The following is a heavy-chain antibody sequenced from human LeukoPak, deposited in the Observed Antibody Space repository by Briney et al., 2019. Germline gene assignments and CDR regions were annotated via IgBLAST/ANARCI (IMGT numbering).Heavy chain of an antibody. J-gene: IGHJ6*04. CDR3: ARYPAPPFEHIVVVPAASPYYYYGMDV. Sequence: ASVKVSWKASGYTFTSYYMHWVRQAPAQGLEWMGIINPSGGSTSYAQKFQGRVTMTRDTSTSTVYMELSSLRSEDTAVYYCARYPAPPFEHIVVVPAASPYYYYGMDVWGKGTTVTVSS. D-gene: IGHD2-2*01. V-gene: IGHV1-46*01. CDR2: INPSGGST. CDR1: GYTFTSYY.